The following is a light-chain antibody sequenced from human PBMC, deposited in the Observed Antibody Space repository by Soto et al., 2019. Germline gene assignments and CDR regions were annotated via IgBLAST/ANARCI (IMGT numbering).Light chain of an antibody. Sequence: DIQMTQSPSSLSASAGDRVTIICRARQTINSYLNWYQHKPGKAPKLLIYAASRLQSGVPSRFSGSGSGTDFTLTISNLQPEDVATYYCQQSYRTRFTFGPGTKVDLE. CDR2: AAS. CDR1: QTINSY. V-gene: IGKV1-39*01. J-gene: IGKJ3*01. CDR3: QQSYRTRFT.